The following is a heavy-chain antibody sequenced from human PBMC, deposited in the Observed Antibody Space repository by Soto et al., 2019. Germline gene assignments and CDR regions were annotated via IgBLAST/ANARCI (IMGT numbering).Heavy chain of an antibody. CDR1: GGTLSSYA. Sequence: VASVKVSCKASGGTLSSYAISWVRQAPGQGLEWMGGIIPIFGTANYAQKFQGRVTITADESTSTAYMELSSLRSEDTAVYYCAGDNWNDVHYYYYGIDVWGQGTTVTVSS. J-gene: IGHJ6*02. V-gene: IGHV1-69*13. CDR3: AGDNWNDVHYYYYGIDV. D-gene: IGHD1-20*01. CDR2: IIPIFGTA.